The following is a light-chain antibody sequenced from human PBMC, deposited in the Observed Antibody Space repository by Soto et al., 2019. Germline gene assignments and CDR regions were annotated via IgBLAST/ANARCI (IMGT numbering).Light chain of an antibody. Sequence: DIQMTQSPSSLSESAGDRVTITCRASQGISTYLNWYQQKPGKAPKLLIYAASSLQSGVPSRFSGTGPETDFTLTISSLQPEDFATYSCQQSYSTTWTFGQGTKVAIK. CDR1: QGISTY. V-gene: IGKV1-39*01. CDR3: QQSYSTTWT. J-gene: IGKJ1*01. CDR2: AAS.